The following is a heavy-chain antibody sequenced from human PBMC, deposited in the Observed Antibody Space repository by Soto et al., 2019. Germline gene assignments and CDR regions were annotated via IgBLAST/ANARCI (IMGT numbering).Heavy chain of an antibody. V-gene: IGHV3-48*02. CDR2: ISSSSSTI. CDR3: ARDPLKQDTAMLLYGMDV. D-gene: IGHD5-18*01. CDR1: GFTFSSYS. Sequence: PGGSLRLSCAASGFTFSSYSMNWVRQAPGKGLEWVSYISSSSSTIYYADSAKGRFTISRDNAKNSLYLQMNSLRDEDTAVYYCARDPLKQDTAMLLYGMDVWGQGTTVTVSS. J-gene: IGHJ6*02.